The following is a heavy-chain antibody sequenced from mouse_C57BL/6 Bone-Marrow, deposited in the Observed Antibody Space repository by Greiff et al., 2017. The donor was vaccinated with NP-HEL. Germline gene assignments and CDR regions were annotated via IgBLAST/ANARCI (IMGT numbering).Heavy chain of an antibody. CDR1: GFNIKDYY. CDR2: IDPEAGDT. Sequence: EVQLQQSGAELVRPGASVQLSCTASGFNIKDYYMHWVKQRPEPGLEWIGRIDPEAGDTEYAPKFQGKATMTADTSSNTAYLQLSSLTSEDTAVYYCTNRAWFAYWGQGTLVTVSA. V-gene: IGHV14-1*01. CDR3: TNRAWFAY. J-gene: IGHJ3*01.